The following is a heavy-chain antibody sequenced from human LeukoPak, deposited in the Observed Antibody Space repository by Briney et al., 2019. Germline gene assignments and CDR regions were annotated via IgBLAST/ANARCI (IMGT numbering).Heavy chain of an antibody. D-gene: IGHD3-9*01. CDR3: ARVRVDPDILTGYYSPIDY. CDR1: GFTFTNYG. CDR2: IYNDGSNK. V-gene: IGHV3-30*03. J-gene: IGHJ4*02. Sequence: GGSLRLSCAASGFTFTNYGMHWVRQAPGKGLEWVAEIYNDGSNKYYADSVKGRFTISRDNSKNTLYLQMNSLRAEDTAVYYCARVRVDPDILTGYYSPIDYWGQGTLVTVSS.